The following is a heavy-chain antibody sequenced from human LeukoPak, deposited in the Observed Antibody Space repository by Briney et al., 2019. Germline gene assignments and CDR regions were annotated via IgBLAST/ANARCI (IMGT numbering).Heavy chain of an antibody. CDR3: ARDWSNSKLDY. V-gene: IGHV3-23*01. J-gene: IGHJ4*02. Sequence: GGSLRLSCAASGFTFSDYAMSWVRQAPGKGLEWVSAIGGSSDFIYYAEYVKGRFTISRDNSKEILYLQMNSLRDEDTAVYYCARDWSNSKLDYWGQGTLLTVSS. CDR2: IGGSSDFI. CDR1: GFTFSDYA. D-gene: IGHD2/OR15-2a*01.